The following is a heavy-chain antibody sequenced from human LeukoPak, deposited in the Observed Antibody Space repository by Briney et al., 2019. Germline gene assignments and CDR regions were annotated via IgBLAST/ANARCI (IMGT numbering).Heavy chain of an antibody. V-gene: IGHV4-4*07. CDR1: GGSISSYY. D-gene: IGHD2-2*01. J-gene: IGHJ5*02. CDR2: IYSSGTT. CDR3: ARRGPVVVPAAIRWFDP. Sequence: KSSETLSLTCTVSGGSISSYYWSWVRQPAGKGLEWIGRIYSSGTTTYNPSLKSRVTTSVDTAKNQVSLRLSSVTAADTAVYYCARRGPVVVPAAIRWFDPWGQGTLVTVSS.